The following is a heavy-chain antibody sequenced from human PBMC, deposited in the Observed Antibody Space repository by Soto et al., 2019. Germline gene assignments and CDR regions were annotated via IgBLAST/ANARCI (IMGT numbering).Heavy chain of an antibody. J-gene: IGHJ4*02. CDR3: ARDLGLLKSMFDY. Sequence: GGSLRLSCLASGFSFNSFNMNWIRRAPGRGLEWVASIGVSGDNIYYGDSMQGRFTISRDNSKRSVFLDLNSLRVEDTAVYYCARDLGLLKSMFDYWGQGTLVTAPQ. CDR2: IGVSGDNI. V-gene: IGHV3-21*01. D-gene: IGHD2-8*01. CDR1: GFSFNSFN.